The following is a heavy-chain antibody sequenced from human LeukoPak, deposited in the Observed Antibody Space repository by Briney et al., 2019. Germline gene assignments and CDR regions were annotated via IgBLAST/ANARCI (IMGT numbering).Heavy chain of an antibody. CDR1: GGTFSSYA. J-gene: IGHJ6*02. D-gene: IGHD3-22*01. CDR2: IIPIFGTA. Sequence: ASVKVSCKASGGTFSSYAISWVRQAPGQGLEWMGGIIPIFGTANYAQKFQGRVTITTDESTSTAYMELSSLRSEDTAVYYCARVRDTHGYGYYYYYGMDVWGQGTTVTVSS. V-gene: IGHV1-69*05. CDR3: ARVRDTHGYGYYYYYGMDV.